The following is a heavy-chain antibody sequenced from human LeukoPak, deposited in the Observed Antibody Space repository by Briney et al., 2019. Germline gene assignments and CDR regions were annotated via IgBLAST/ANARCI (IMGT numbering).Heavy chain of an antibody. V-gene: IGHV3-23*01. CDR2: ISGSGGST. D-gene: IGHD6-13*01. Sequence: GGSLRLSCAPSGFTFSSYAMSWVGQAPGKGLEWGSAISGSGGSTYYADSVKGRFTISRDNSKNTLYLQMNSLRAGGTAVYYCAKGGSSWGQGTLVTVSS. J-gene: IGHJ4*02. CDR1: GFTFSSYA. CDR3: AKGGSS.